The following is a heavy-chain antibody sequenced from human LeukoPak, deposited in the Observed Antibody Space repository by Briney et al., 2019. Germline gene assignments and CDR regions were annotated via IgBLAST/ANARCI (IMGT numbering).Heavy chain of an antibody. CDR2: VNHSGST. V-gene: IGHV4-34*01. CDR3: ARVLDSSGYYYGFDP. D-gene: IGHD3-22*01. J-gene: IGHJ5*02. Sequence: SETLSLTCAVYGGSFSGYYWSWIRQPPGKGLEWIGEVNHSGSTNYNPSLKSRVTISVDTSKNQFSLKLSSVTAADTAVYYCARVLDSSGYYYGFDPWGQGTLVTVSS. CDR1: GGSFSGYY.